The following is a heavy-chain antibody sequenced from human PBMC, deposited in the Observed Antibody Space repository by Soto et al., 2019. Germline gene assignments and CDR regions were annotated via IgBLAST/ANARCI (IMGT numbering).Heavy chain of an antibody. V-gene: IGHV4-39*01. D-gene: IGHD6-6*01. Sequence: QLQLQESGPGLVKPSETLSLTCTVSGGSISSSSYYWGWIRQPPGKGLEWIGSIYYSGSTYYNPSLKSRVTISVDTSKNQFSLKLSSVTAADTAVYYCARHTEYSSFPGQKQEYYFDYWGQGTLVTVSS. CDR1: GGSISSSSYY. CDR3: ARHTEYSSFPGQKQEYYFDY. CDR2: IYYSGST. J-gene: IGHJ4*02.